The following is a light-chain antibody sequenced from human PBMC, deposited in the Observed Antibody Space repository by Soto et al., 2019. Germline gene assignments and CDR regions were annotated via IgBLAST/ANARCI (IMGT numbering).Light chain of an antibody. J-gene: IGKJ1*01. CDR1: QSIDRW. V-gene: IGKV1-5*01. CDR2: HAS. Sequence: TQNTNSLPAAVGARVAITSRASQSIDRWLAWYQQKPGKAPKILIYHASSLETGVPSRFSGSGSGTEFTLTITCVQPDDFATYSSQHDNMYGTFCQGAKVDI. CDR3: QHDNMYGT.